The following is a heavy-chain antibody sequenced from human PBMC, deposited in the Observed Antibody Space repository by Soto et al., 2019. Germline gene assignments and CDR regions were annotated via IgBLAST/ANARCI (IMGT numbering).Heavy chain of an antibody. V-gene: IGHV1-69*01. J-gene: IGHJ4*02. CDR3: ATALGCRSTSCTLDY. Sequence: QVQLVQSGAEVQKPGSSVKVSCKASGGTFGSYAFSWVRQAPGQGLEWMGGVIPVSGAAHYAQKFQGRVTITADESTSTAYMELSSLSSQDTAVYYCATALGCRSTSCTLDYWGQGTRVIVFS. D-gene: IGHD2-2*01. CDR1: GGTFGSYA. CDR2: VIPVSGAA.